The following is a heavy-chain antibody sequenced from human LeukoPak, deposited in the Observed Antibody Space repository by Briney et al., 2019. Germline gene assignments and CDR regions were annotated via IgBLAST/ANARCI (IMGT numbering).Heavy chain of an antibody. Sequence: GGSLRLSCAASGFTFSSYAMSWVRQAPGKGLEGVSAISGSGGSTYYADSVKGRFTISRDNSKNTLYLQMNSLRAEDTAVYYRAKDSVTMIVVTFDYWGQGTLVTVSS. V-gene: IGHV3-23*01. CDR1: GFTFSSYA. J-gene: IGHJ4*02. CDR2: ISGSGGST. D-gene: IGHD3-22*01. CDR3: AKDSVTMIVVTFDY.